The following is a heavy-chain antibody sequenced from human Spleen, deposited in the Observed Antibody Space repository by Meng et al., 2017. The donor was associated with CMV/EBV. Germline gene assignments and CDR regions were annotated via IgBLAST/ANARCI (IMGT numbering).Heavy chain of an antibody. J-gene: IGHJ4*02. CDR3: TRTWITGDTYYVDY. D-gene: IGHD7-27*01. Sequence: GESLKISCAASGFAFADYAMSWVRQAPGKGLEWVSFIRSKSYGGTTLYAASVKGRFTISRDDSEGVAYLQMNSLRTEDTAIYYCTRTWITGDTYYVDYWGQGTLVTVSS. V-gene: IGHV3-49*04. CDR2: IRSKSYGGTT. CDR1: GFAFADYA.